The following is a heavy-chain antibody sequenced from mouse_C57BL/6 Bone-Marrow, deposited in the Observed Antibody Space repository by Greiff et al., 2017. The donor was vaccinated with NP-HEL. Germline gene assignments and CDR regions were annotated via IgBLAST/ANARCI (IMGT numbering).Heavy chain of an antibody. CDR3: AREDCRSGSREKDD. CDR1: GYTFTSYG. V-gene: IGHV1-81*01. J-gene: IGHJ2*01. Sequence: QVQLQQSGAELARPGASVKLSCKASGYTFTSYGISWVKQRPGQGLEWIGEIHPRSGNTYYNEKFKGKATLTADKSSSTAYMELRSLTSEDSAVYFCAREDCRSGSREKDDWGKGTTVTVSS. CDR2: IHPRSGNT. D-gene: IGHD1-1*01.